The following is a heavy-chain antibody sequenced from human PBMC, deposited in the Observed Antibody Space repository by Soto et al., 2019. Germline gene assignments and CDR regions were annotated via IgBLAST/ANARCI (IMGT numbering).Heavy chain of an antibody. CDR1: GYTLTELS. D-gene: IGHD3-3*01. CDR2: FDPEDGET. V-gene: IGHV1-24*01. J-gene: IGHJ4*02. Sequence: GASVKVSCTVSGYTLTELSMHWVRQAPGKGLEWMGGFDPEDGETIYAQKFQGRVTMTEDTSTDTAYMELSSLRSEDTAVYYCATSLRSGFGVVITIFDYWGQGTLVTVSS. CDR3: ATSLRSGFGVVITIFDY.